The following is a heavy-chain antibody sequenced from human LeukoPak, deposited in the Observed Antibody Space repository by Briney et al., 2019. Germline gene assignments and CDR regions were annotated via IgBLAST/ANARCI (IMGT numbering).Heavy chain of an antibody. CDR2: INPNSGGT. V-gene: IGHV1-2*02. Sequence: ASVKVSCKASGYTFTGYYMHWVRQAPGQGLEWMGWINPNSGGTIIAQKFQDRVTMTTDTSISTAYMELSRLRSDDTAVYYCARDRGYSYARYYFDYWGQGTLVTVSS. J-gene: IGHJ4*02. D-gene: IGHD5-18*01. CDR3: ARDRGYSYARYYFDY. CDR1: GYTFTGYY.